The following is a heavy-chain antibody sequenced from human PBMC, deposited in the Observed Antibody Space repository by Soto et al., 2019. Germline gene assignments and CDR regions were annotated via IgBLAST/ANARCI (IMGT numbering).Heavy chain of an antibody. CDR1: GFTFSSYA. CDR2: ISGSGGGT. J-gene: IGHJ4*02. V-gene: IGHV3-23*01. D-gene: IGHD1-1*01. CDR3: AKFGMATTKRSPPYYIDY. Sequence: GGSRRLSCAASGFTFSSYAMSWVRQAPGKALEWVSSISGSGGGTYYADSLKGRFTFSRDNSKNTLYLQMNSLRAEDTAVYYCAKFGMATTKRSPPYYIDYWGQGALVTVSS.